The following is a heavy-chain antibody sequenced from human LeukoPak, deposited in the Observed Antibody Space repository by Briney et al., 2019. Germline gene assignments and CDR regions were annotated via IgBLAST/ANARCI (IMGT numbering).Heavy chain of an antibody. Sequence: SVKVSCKASGGTFSSYAISWVRQAPGQGLEWMGRIIPILGIANYAQKFQGRVTITADKSTSTAYMELSSLRSEDTAVYYCARDVEGATFGYWGQGTLVTVSS. CDR1: GGTFSSYA. V-gene: IGHV1-69*04. CDR2: IIPILGIA. J-gene: IGHJ4*02. CDR3: ARDVEGATFGY. D-gene: IGHD1-26*01.